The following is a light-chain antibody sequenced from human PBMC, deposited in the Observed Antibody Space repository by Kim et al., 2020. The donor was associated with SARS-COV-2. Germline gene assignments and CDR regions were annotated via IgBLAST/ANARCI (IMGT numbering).Light chain of an antibody. CDR1: SSDVGNY. CDR3: CSFAGSYTFEV. V-gene: IGLV2-11*01. Sequence: PGQSVTISCTGTSSDVGNYVSCYQQHPGKAPKLLIYDVSERPSGVPDRFSGSKSDNTASLTISGLQAEDEADYYCCSFAGSYTFEVFGGGTQLTVL. J-gene: IGLJ2*01. CDR2: DVS.